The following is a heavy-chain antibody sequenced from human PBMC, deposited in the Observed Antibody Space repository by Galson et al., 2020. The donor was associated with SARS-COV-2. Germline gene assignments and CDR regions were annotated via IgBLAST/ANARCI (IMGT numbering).Heavy chain of an antibody. CDR3: ARESGIYDRYYYGMDV. CDR2: TRNKATSYTT. Sequence: GGSLRLSCAASGFTFSDHYMDWVRQAPGKGLEWVGRTRNKATSYTTEYAASVKGRFTISRDDSKNSLYLQMNSLKTEDTAVYYCARESGIYDRYYYGMDVWGQGTTVTGYS. V-gene: IGHV3-72*01. J-gene: IGHJ6*02. D-gene: IGHD1-26*01. CDR1: GFTFSDHY.